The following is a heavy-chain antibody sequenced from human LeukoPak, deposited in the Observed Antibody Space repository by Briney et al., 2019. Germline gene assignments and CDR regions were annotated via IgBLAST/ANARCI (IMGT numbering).Heavy chain of an antibody. CDR2: IRSKANSYAT. J-gene: IGHJ4*02. D-gene: IGHD6-19*01. CDR3: TRQGGIAVAGSFDY. Sequence: GGSLKLSCAASGFTFSGSAMHWVRQASGKGLEWVGRIRSKANSYATAYAASVKGRFTISRDDSKNTAYLQMNSLKTGDTAVYYCTRQGGIAVAGSFDYWGQGTLVTVSS. V-gene: IGHV3-73*01. CDR1: GFTFSGSA.